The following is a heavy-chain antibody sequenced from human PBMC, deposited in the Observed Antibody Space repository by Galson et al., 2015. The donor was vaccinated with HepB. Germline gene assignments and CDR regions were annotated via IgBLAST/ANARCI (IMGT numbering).Heavy chain of an antibody. CDR1: GFTFSSYC. CDR3: AKAVHDFWSLVDY. V-gene: IGHV3-30*18. J-gene: IGHJ4*02. CDR2: ISYDGSNK. Sequence: SLRLSCAASGFTFSSYCMHWVRQAPGKGLEWVAVISYDGSNKYYADSVKGRFTISRDNSKNTLYLQMNSLRAEDTAVYYCAKAVHDFWSLVDYWGQGTLVTVSS. D-gene: IGHD3-3*01.